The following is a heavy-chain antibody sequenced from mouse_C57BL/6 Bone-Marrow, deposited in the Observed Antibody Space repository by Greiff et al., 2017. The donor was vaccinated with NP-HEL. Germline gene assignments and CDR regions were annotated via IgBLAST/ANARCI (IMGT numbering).Heavy chain of an antibody. CDR1: GFTFSDYG. V-gene: IGHV5-17*01. CDR3: ARRRDFDY. J-gene: IGHJ2*01. CDR2: ISSGSSTI. Sequence: EVQLQESGGGLVKPGGSLKLSCAASGFTFSDYGMHWVRQAPEKGLEWVACISSGSSTIYYADTVKGRFTISRDNAKNTLFLQMTSLRSEDTAMYYCARRRDFDYWGQGTTLTVSS.